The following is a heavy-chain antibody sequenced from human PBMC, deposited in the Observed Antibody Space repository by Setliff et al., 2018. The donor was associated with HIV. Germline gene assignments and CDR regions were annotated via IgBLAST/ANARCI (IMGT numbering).Heavy chain of an antibody. CDR2: ISGSGSTT. CDR3: AKLQEGHVYSHYDS. Sequence: GGSLRLSCAASGFTFSTSEMNWVRQAPGKGLEWVSSISGSGSTTYYADSVKGRLTISRDNSQNALYLHMNSLRAEDTAVYYCAKLQEGHVYSHYDSWGQGTLVTVSS. CDR1: GFTFSTSE. J-gene: IGHJ4*02. D-gene: IGHD2-21*01. V-gene: IGHV3-23*01.